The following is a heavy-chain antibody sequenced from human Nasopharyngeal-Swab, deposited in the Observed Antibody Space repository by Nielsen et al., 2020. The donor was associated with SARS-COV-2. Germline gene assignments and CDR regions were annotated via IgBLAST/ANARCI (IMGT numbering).Heavy chain of an antibody. V-gene: IGHV1-69*06. J-gene: IGHJ6*02. Sequence: SVKVSCKASGGTFSSYAISWVRQAPGQGLEWMGGIIPIFGTANYAQKFQGRVTITADKSTSTAYMELSSLRSEDTAVYYCASGYCSSTSCYSAMVSLDYYYGMDVWGQGTTVTVSS. CDR3: ASGYCSSTSCYSAMVSLDYYYGMDV. CDR2: IIPIFGTA. D-gene: IGHD2-2*03. CDR1: GGTFSSYA.